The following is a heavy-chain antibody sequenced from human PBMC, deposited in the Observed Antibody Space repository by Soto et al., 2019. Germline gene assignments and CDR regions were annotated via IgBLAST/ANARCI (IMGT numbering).Heavy chain of an antibody. CDR1: CYTFTSYS. D-gene: IGHD1-26*01. CDR3: ATTGGGSYYYYYYGMDV. Sequence: ASVKVSCKASCYTFTSYSISWVRQAPGQGLEWMGWISAYNGNTNYAQKLQGRVTMTTDTSTSTAYMELRSLRSDDTAVYYCATTGGGSYYYYYYGMDVWGQGTTVTVSS. CDR2: ISAYNGNT. J-gene: IGHJ6*02. V-gene: IGHV1-18*04.